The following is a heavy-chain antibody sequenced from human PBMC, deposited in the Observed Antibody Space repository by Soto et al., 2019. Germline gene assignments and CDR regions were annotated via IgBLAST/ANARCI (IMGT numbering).Heavy chain of an antibody. D-gene: IGHD6-13*01. J-gene: IGHJ3*02. Sequence: ASVKVSCKASGYTFTSYDINWVRQATGQGLEWMGWMNPNSGNTGYAQKFQGGVTMTRNTSISTAYMELSSLRSEDTAVYYCARGGIAAPPRFHAFDIWGQGTMVTVS. V-gene: IGHV1-8*01. CDR2: MNPNSGNT. CDR3: ARGGIAAPPRFHAFDI. CDR1: GYTFTSYD.